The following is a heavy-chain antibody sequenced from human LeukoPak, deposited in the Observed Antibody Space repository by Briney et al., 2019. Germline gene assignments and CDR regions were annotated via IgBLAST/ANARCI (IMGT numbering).Heavy chain of an antibody. Sequence: SETLSLTCTVSGYSISSGYYWGWIRQPPGKGLEWIGSIYHSGSTYYNPSLKSRVTTSVDTSKNQFSLKLSSVTAADTAVYYCARGLPSVRGVITEHQNWGQGTLVTVSS. CDR1: GYSISSGYY. CDR2: IYHSGST. CDR3: ARGLPSVRGVITEHQN. J-gene: IGHJ4*02. V-gene: IGHV4-38-2*02. D-gene: IGHD3-10*02.